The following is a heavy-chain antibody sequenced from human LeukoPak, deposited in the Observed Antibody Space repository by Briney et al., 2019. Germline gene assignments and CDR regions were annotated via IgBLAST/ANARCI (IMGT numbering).Heavy chain of an antibody. CDR2: INTDGRST. V-gene: IGHV3-74*01. D-gene: IGHD5-12*01. CDR1: GFTFSSYW. CDR3: ARSSSLVAPGY. J-gene: IGHJ4*02. Sequence: PGRSLRLSCAASGFTFSSYWMHWVRQAQGKGLVWVSRINTDGRSTTYADSVKGRFTISRDNAKNTLYLQMNSLRAEDTAVYYCARSSSLVAPGYWGQGTLVTVSS.